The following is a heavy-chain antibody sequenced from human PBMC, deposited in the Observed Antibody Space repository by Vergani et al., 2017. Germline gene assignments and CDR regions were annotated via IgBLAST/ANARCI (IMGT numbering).Heavy chain of an antibody. CDR3: ARQDRSSSFHFDY. CDR2: IYYSGST. J-gene: IGHJ4*02. V-gene: IGHV4-59*08. CDR1: GGSISSYY. D-gene: IGHD6-13*01. Sequence: QVQLQESGPGLVKPSETLSLTCTVSGGSISSYYWTWIRQPPGKGLEWIGYIYYSGSTRYNPSLKSRVTISVDTSKNQFSMKLSSVTAADTALYCCARQDRSSSFHFDYWGQGTLVTVSS.